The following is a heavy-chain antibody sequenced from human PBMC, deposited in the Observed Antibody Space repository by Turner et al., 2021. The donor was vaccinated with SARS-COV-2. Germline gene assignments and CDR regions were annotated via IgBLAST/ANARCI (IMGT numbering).Heavy chain of an antibody. CDR3: ANLLSIESYVGGSYRVANAFDN. J-gene: IGHJ3*02. Sequence: QVQLVESGGGVVLPGRFLRLSCAASGLTFSSYGMHWVRQAPGKGLEGVAVRSYDGSKKDYADSVKGRFTISRDNSKSTLNLQMNSLRAEDTAVYYWANLLSIESYVGGSYRVANAFDNWGQGTMVTVSS. CDR1: GLTFSSYG. D-gene: IGHD3-16*02. CDR2: RSYDGSKK. V-gene: IGHV3-30*18.